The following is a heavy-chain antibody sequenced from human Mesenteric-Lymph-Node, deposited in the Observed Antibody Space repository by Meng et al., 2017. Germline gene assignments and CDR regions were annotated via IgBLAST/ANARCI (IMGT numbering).Heavy chain of an antibody. Sequence: SCVISGDSVSSNSAAWNWIRQSPSRGLEWLGRTYYKSKWYNDYAASVKSRITINPDTSKNQFSLQLNSVTPEDTAVYYCGRVAFIAATGTKAFDIWGQGTMVTVSS. CDR3: GRVAFIAATGTKAFDI. CDR1: GDSVSSNSAA. D-gene: IGHD6-13*01. V-gene: IGHV6-1*01. J-gene: IGHJ3*02. CDR2: TYYKSKWYN.